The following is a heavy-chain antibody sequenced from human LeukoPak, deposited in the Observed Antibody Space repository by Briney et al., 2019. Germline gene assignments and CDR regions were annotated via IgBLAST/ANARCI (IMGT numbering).Heavy chain of an antibody. J-gene: IGHJ4*02. CDR2: ISSSSSYI. V-gene: IGHV3-21*01. D-gene: IGHD3-3*01. CDR1: GFTFSSYS. Sequence: GGSLRLSCAASGFTFSSYSMNWVRQAPGKGLEWASSISSSSSYIYYADSVKGRFTISRDNAKNSLYLQMNSLRAEDTAVYYCARDTNMYYDFWSGRPTPLDYWGQGTLVTVSS. CDR3: ARDTNMYYDFWSGRPTPLDY.